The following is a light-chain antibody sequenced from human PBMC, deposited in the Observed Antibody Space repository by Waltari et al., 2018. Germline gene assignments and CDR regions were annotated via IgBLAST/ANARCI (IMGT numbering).Light chain of an antibody. J-gene: IGLJ3*02. CDR3: CSYARSRTLL. CDR2: GVT. V-gene: IGLV2-23*01. Sequence: SALTQPASVSGSPGQSTTISCTGTSSDIGTYNYVSWYQQYPGKAPKRMIHGVTNRPSGVSDRFSGSKSGNTASLTISGLQAEDEAVYYCCSYARSRTLLFGGGTELTVL. CDR1: SSDIGTYNY.